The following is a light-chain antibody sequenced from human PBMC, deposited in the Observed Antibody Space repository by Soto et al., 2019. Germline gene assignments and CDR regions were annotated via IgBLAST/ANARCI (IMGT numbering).Light chain of an antibody. V-gene: IGKV3-20*01. CDR1: QSVSSSY. CDR3: QQYDSSIT. CDR2: GAS. J-gene: IGKJ5*01. Sequence: PGTLSLSPGERATLSCRASQSVSSSYLAWYQQKPGQAPKFLIYGASSRATGIPDRFSGSGSGTDFTLTISRLEPEDFAVYYCQQYDSSITFGQGTRLEIK.